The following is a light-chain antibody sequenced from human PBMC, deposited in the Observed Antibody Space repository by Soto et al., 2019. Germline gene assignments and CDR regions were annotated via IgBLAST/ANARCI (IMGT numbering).Light chain of an antibody. Sequence: QSALTQPASVSGSPGQSITISCTGTSSDVGGYNYVSWYQQHPGKAPKLMIYEVSNRPSGVSNRFSGSKSGNTASLTISGLQAEDEADSYCSSYTSSSTEVFGTGTKLTVL. CDR2: EVS. J-gene: IGLJ1*01. V-gene: IGLV2-14*01. CDR3: SSYTSSSTEV. CDR1: SSDVGGYNY.